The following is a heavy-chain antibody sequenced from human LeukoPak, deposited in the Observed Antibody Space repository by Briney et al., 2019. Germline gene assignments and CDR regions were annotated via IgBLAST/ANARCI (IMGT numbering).Heavy chain of an antibody. D-gene: IGHD2-15*01. CDR1: GFTFSSYA. Sequence: PGGSLRLSCAASGFTFSSYAMSWVRQAPGKRLEWVSAISGSGGSTYYADSVKGRFTISRDNSKNTLYLQMNSLRAEDTAVYYCAKDPRYCSGGSCYSAPWGQGTLVTVSS. J-gene: IGHJ5*02. CDR2: ISGSGGST. V-gene: IGHV3-23*01. CDR3: AKDPRYCSGGSCYSAP.